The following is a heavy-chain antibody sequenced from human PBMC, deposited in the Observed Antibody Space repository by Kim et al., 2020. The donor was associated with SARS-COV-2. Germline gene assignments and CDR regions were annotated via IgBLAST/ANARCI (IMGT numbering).Heavy chain of an antibody. CDR3: AKGRITMVRGVIPTPFDY. D-gene: IGHD3-10*01. J-gene: IGHJ4*02. V-gene: IGHV3-23*01. CDR2: ISGSGGST. CDR1: GFTFSSYA. Sequence: GGSLRLSCAACGFTFSSYAMSWVRQAPGKGLEWVSAISGSGGSTYYADSVKGRFTISRDNSKNTLYLQMNSLRAEDTAVYYCAKGRITMVRGVIPTPFDYWGQGTLVTVSS.